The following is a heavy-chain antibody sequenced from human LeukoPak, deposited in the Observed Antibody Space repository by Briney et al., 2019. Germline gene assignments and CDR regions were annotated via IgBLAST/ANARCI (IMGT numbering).Heavy chain of an antibody. V-gene: IGHV3-23*01. J-gene: IGHJ6*03. CDR1: GFTFSSYA. Sequence: PGGSLRLSCAASGFTFSSYAMSWVRQAPGKGLEWVSAISGSGGSTYYADSVKGRFTISRDNSKNTLYLQMSSLRAEDTAVYYCAKDREARYYYMDVWGKGTTVTVSS. CDR3: AKDREARYYYMDV. CDR2: ISGSGGST.